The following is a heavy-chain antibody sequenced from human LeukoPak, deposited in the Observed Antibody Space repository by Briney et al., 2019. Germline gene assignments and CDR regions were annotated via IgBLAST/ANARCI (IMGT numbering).Heavy chain of an antibody. CDR3: AKTRYYDFWSGSSYYYYYMDV. J-gene: IGHJ6*03. V-gene: IGHV3-23*01. CDR2: ISGSGGST. D-gene: IGHD3-3*01. CDR1: GFTFSSYA. Sequence: GGSLRLSCAASGFTFSSYAMSWVRQAPGKGLEWVSAISGSGGSTYYADSVKGRFTISRDNSKNTLYLQMNSLRAEDTAVYYCAKTRYYDFWSGSSYYYYYMDVWGKGTTVTVSS.